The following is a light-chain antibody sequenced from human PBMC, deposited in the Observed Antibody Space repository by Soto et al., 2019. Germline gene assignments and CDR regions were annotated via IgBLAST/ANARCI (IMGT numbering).Light chain of an antibody. CDR1: QTILYSSNNKTY. Sequence: DIVMTQSPDSLAVSLGEGASINCKSSQTILYSSNNKTYLAWYQQSPGQPPKLLIYWASTRESGVPDRFSGSGSGTDFTLTISSLRAEDVAVYYCQQSDTTPRTFGQGTKVELK. CDR2: WAS. CDR3: QQSDTTPRT. V-gene: IGKV4-1*01. J-gene: IGKJ1*01.